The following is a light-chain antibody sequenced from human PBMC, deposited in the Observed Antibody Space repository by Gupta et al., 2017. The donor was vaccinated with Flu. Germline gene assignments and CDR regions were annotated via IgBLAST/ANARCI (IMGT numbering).Light chain of an antibody. V-gene: IGLV2-14*01. J-gene: IGLJ1*01. CDR3: SSYTSRTSLV. CDR2: EVN. CDR1: SSDVSDYNS. Sequence: QSALTQPASVSGSPGQSITILCTGTSSDVSDYNSVSWYQRHPGKAPKLIIFEVNNRSSGVSNRFSGSKSGNTASLTISGLQAEDEANYYCSSYTSRTSLVFGTGTKVTVL.